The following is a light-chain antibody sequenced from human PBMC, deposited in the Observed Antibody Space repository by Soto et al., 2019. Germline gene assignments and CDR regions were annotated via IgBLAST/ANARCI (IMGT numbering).Light chain of an antibody. V-gene: IGLV1-51*01. Sequence: QSVLTQPPSVSAAPGPKVTISCSGSSSNIGNNYVSWYQQLPGKAPKLLIYDNNKRPSGIPDRFSGSKSGTSATLGITGLQTGDEADYYCGTWDSSLSAGVFGTGTKVTVL. CDR3: GTWDSSLSAGV. J-gene: IGLJ1*01. CDR1: SSNIGNNY. CDR2: DNN.